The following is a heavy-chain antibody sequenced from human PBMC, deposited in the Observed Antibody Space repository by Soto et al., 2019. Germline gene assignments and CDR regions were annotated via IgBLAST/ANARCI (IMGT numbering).Heavy chain of an antibody. CDR1: GYTFTSYG. J-gene: IGHJ4*02. CDR3: ASLSYDYIWGSYPPGFDY. V-gene: IGHV1-18*01. CDR2: ISAYNGNT. Sequence: ASVKVSCKASGYTFTSYGISWVRQAPGQGLEWMGWISAYNGNTNYAQKLQGRVTMTTDTSTSTAYMELRSLRSDDTAVYYCASLSYDYIWGSYPPGFDYWGQGTLVTVSS. D-gene: IGHD3-16*01.